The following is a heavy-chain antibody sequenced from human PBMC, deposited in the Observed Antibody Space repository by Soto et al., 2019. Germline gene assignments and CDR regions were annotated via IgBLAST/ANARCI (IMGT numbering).Heavy chain of an antibody. CDR2: ISGSGGRT. J-gene: IGHJ6*02. V-gene: IGHV3-23*01. CDR3: AKGYSSSWYRDDFGMDV. Sequence: EVQLLESGGGLVQPGGSLRLSCAASGFTFSSYAMSWVRQAPGKGLEWVSAISGSGGRTYYADSVKGRFTISRDTSKNTLYLQINSLRAEDTAVYYCAKGYSSSWYRDDFGMDVWGQGTTVTVSS. D-gene: IGHD6-13*01. CDR1: GFTFSSYA.